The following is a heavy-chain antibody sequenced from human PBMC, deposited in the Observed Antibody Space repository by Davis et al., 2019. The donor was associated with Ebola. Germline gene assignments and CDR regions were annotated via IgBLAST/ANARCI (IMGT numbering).Heavy chain of an antibody. CDR2: IYYSGST. CDR1: GGSFSSYY. Sequence: SETLSLTCAVYGGSFSSYYWSWIRQPPGKGLEWIGYIYYSGSTNYNPSLKSRVTISVDTSKNQFSLKLSSVTAADTAVYYCARLGGQFIYYFDYWGQGTLVTVSS. V-gene: IGHV4-59*01. CDR3: ARLGGQFIYYFDY. D-gene: IGHD3-16*01. J-gene: IGHJ4*02.